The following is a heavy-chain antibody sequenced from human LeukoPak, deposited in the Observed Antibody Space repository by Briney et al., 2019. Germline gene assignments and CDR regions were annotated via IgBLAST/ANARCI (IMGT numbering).Heavy chain of an antibody. Sequence: GASVKVSCKASEYTFADYYLHWVRQAPGQGLVWMGHIKPNSGAIRYAQKFQDRVTLTTDTSINTAYMELSRLRSDDTAVYYCARDAHYYDSSGYYWDHYYYYGMDVWGQGTTVTVSS. CDR1: EYTFADYY. J-gene: IGHJ6*02. CDR2: IKPNSGAI. D-gene: IGHD3-22*01. CDR3: ARDAHYYDSSGYYWDHYYYYGMDV. V-gene: IGHV1-2*06.